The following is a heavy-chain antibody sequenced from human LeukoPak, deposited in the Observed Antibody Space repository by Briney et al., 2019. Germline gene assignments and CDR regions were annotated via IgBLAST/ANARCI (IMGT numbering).Heavy chain of an antibody. J-gene: IGHJ3*02. CDR2: MNPNSGNT. D-gene: IGHD4-23*01. CDR1: GYTVTSHD. Sequence: ASVKVSCKASGYTVTSHDINLVRQATGQGLEWMGWMNPNSGNTGYAQKFQGRVTITRNNSISTVYMELSSLRSEDTAVYYCARRLGLRWDLQAFDIWGQGTMVTVPS. CDR3: ARRLGLRWDLQAFDI. V-gene: IGHV1-8*03.